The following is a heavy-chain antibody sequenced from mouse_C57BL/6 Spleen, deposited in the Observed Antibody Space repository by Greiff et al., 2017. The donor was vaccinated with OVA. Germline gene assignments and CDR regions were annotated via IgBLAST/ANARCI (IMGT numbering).Heavy chain of an antibody. D-gene: IGHD2-4*01. CDR2: IRLKSDNYAT. J-gene: IGHJ3*01. Sequence: EVQLVESGGGLVQPGGSMKLSCVASGFTFSNYWMNWVRQSPEKGLEWVAQIRLKSDNYATHYAESVKGRFTISRDDSKSSVYLQMNNLSAEDTGIYYCTDDYDGGFADWGQGTLVTVSA. CDR1: GFTFSNYW. CDR3: TDDYDGGFAD. V-gene: IGHV6-3*01.